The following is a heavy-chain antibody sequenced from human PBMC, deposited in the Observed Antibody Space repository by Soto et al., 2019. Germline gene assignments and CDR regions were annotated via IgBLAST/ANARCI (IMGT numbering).Heavy chain of an antibody. CDR3: ATDSSGSSWLETDAFDI. D-gene: IGHD6-13*01. Sequence: ASVKVSCKVSGYTLTELSMHWVRQAPGKGLEWMGGFDPEDGETIYAQKFQGRVTMTEDTSTDTAYMELSSLRSEDTAVYYCATDSSGSSWLETDAFDISGQGIMVTVSS. CDR2: FDPEDGET. V-gene: IGHV1-24*01. CDR1: GYTLTELS. J-gene: IGHJ3*02.